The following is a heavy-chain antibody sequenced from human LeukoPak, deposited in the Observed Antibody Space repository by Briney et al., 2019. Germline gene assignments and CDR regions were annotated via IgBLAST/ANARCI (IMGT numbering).Heavy chain of an antibody. CDR1: GYTFTSYD. V-gene: IGHV1-8*01. J-gene: IGHJ4*02. Sequence: VASVKVSCKASGYTFTSYDINWVRQAPGQGLEWMGWMNPNSGNTGYAQKFQGRVTMTRNTSISTAYMELRSLRSEDTAVYDCARAGGYCGRISCPYYFDYWGQGSLVAVSS. CDR3: ARAGGYCGRISCPYYFDY. CDR2: MNPNSGNT. D-gene: IGHD2-15*01.